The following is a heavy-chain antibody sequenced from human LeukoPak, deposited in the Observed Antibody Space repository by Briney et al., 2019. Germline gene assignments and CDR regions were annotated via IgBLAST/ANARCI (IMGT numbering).Heavy chain of an antibody. J-gene: IGHJ5*02. CDR3: ARVNIVVVPAAISNWFDP. D-gene: IGHD2-2*02. Sequence: ASVKVSCKASGYTFTGYYMHWVRQAPGQGLEWMGWINPNSGGTKYAQKFQGRVTITRDTSISTAYMELSRLRSDDTAVYYCARVNIVVVPAAISNWFDPWGQGTLVTVSS. CDR1: GYTFTGYY. CDR2: INPNSGGT. V-gene: IGHV1-2*02.